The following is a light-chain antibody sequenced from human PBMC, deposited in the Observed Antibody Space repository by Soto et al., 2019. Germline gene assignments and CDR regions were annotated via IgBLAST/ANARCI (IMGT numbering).Light chain of an antibody. J-gene: IGLJ1*01. V-gene: IGLV2-14*01. CDR2: EVT. CDR3: SSYTATGTYV. Sequence: QSVLTQPASVSESPGQSIAISCTGSSSDVGGSDHVSWYQKHPGKAPKLMISEVTNRPSGVSDRFSGSKSGNTASLTISGLQAEDEADYYCSSYTATGTYVFGTGTKVTVL. CDR1: SSDVGGSDH.